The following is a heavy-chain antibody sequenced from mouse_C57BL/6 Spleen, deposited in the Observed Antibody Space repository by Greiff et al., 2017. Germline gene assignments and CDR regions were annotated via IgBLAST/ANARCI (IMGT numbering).Heavy chain of an antibody. D-gene: IGHD3-2*02. CDR1: GYTFTSYW. CDR2: IDPSDSYT. Sequence: VQLQQPGAELVKPGASVKLSCKASGYTFTSYWMQWVKQRPGQGLEWIGEIDPSDSYTNYNQKFKGKATLTVDTSSSTAYMQLSSLTSEDSAVYYCARRGDSSGNHYWGQGTTLTVSS. CDR3: ARRGDSSGNHY. V-gene: IGHV1-50*01. J-gene: IGHJ2*01.